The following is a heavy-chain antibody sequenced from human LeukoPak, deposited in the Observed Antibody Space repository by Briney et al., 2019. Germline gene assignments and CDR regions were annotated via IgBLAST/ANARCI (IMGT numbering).Heavy chain of an antibody. D-gene: IGHD6-6*01. CDR1: GFTFSTSW. CDR3: AREYSSSARDY. V-gene: IGHV3-7*05. Sequence: GGSLRLSCAASGFTFSTSWMSWVRQAPGKGLEWVATINQDESKTYYVDSVRGRFTISRDNAKNSLYLQMNSLRADDMAVYFCAREYSSSARDYWGQGTLVTVSS. J-gene: IGHJ4*02. CDR2: INQDESKT.